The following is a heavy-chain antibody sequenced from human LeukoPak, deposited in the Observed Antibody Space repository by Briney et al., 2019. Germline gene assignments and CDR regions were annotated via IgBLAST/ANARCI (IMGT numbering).Heavy chain of an antibody. V-gene: IGHV4-34*01. CDR3: ARAGYSSSWYDY. Sequence: SETLSLTCAVYGGSFSGYYWSWIRQPPGKGLEWIGEINHSGSTNYNPSLKSRVTILVDTSKNQFSLKLSSVTAADTAVYYCARAGYSSSWYDYWGQGTLVTVAS. CDR1: GGSFSGYY. CDR2: INHSGST. D-gene: IGHD6-13*01. J-gene: IGHJ4*02.